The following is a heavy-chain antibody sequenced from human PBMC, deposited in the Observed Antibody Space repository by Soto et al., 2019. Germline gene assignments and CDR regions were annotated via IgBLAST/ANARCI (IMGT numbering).Heavy chain of an antibody. V-gene: IGHV3-30*18. D-gene: IGHD2-2*01. CDR1: GFTFSSYG. Sequence: GGSLRLSCAASGFTFSSYGMHWVRQAPGKGLEWVAVISYDGSNKYYADSVKGRFTISRDNSKNTLYLQMNSLRAEDTAMYYCAKVHCSSTSCYPSYYYYYGMDVWGQGTTVTVSS. CDR2: ISYDGSNK. J-gene: IGHJ6*02. CDR3: AKVHCSSTSCYPSYYYYYGMDV.